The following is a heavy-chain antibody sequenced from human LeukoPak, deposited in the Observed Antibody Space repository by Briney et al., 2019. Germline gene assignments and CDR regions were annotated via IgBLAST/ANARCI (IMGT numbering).Heavy chain of an antibody. J-gene: IGHJ5*02. Sequence: SETLSLTCTVSGGSIRSSSYYWGWIRQPPGKGLEWIGSMYYSGSSFYNPSLKSRVTISVDTSNNQFSLRLSSVTATDTAIYYRARHFVPVYDAGSGNWFDPRGQGTLVTVSS. CDR2: MYYSGSS. V-gene: IGHV4-39*01. CDR1: GGSIRSSSYY. D-gene: IGHD2-8*01. CDR3: ARHFVPVYDAGSGNWFDP.